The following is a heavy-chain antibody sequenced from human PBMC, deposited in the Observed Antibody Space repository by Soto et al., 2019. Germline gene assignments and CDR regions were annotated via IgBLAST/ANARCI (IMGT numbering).Heavy chain of an antibody. CDR1: WSTVISNY. V-gene: IGHV3-53*01. CDR3: ARGPNDGGYYDSGGQDAFNI. Sequence: GGSLRLSCAASWSTVISNYMTWVRQAPGKGLEWVSVIYSGGSTYYEDAVKGRFTISRDNSKNTLYLQMNSLRAEDTAVYYCARGPNDGGYYDSGGQDAFNIWGQGTMVTVSS. CDR2: IYSGGST. J-gene: IGHJ3*02. D-gene: IGHD3-22*01.